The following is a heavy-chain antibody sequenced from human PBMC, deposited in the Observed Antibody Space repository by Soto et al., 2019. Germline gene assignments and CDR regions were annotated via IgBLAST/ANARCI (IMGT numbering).Heavy chain of an antibody. D-gene: IGHD2-2*02. V-gene: IGHV3-48*02. CDR3: ARDWGYCSSTSCYTGYGLDV. J-gene: IGHJ6*02. Sequence: EVQLVESGGGLVQPGGSLRLSCAASGFTFSNYTMNWVRQAPGKGLEWVSYISSSSSTIYYADSVKGRFTISRDNAKNSLYLQMNSLRDEDTAVYYCARDWGYCSSTSCYTGYGLDVWGQGTTVTVSS. CDR2: ISSSSSTI. CDR1: GFTFSNYT.